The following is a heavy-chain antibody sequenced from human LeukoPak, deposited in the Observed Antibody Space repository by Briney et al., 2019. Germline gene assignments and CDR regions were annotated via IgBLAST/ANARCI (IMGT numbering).Heavy chain of an antibody. Sequence: PGGSLRLSCAASGFTFSSYAMHWVRQAPGKGLEWVAVISYDGSNKYYADSVKGRFTISRDNSKNTLYLQMNSLRAEDTAVYYCARDRAWLLFFDYWGQGTLVTVSS. CDR2: ISYDGSNK. CDR3: ARDRAWLLFFDY. V-gene: IGHV3-30-3*01. CDR1: GFTFSSYA. J-gene: IGHJ4*02. D-gene: IGHD3-9*01.